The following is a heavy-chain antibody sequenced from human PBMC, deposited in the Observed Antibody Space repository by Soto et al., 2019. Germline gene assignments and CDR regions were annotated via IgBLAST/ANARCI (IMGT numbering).Heavy chain of an antibody. CDR2: INHSGST. Sequence: PSETLSLTCAVYGGSFSGYDWSWIRQPPGKGLEWIGEINHSGSTNYNPSLKSRVTISVDTSKNQFSLKLSSVTAADTAVYYCARGMGGVVIIKPYNWFDPWGQRTLVTVSS. CDR3: ARGMGGVVIIKPYNWFDP. D-gene: IGHD3-3*01. CDR1: GGSFSGYD. V-gene: IGHV4-34*01. J-gene: IGHJ5*02.